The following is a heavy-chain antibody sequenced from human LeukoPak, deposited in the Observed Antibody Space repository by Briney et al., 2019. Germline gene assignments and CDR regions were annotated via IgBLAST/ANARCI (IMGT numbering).Heavy chain of an antibody. CDR1: GFTFSTYT. Sequence: GGSLRLSCVTSGFTFSTYTMMWVRQTPGKGLQWLASFTGLGGRYYADSVRGRFSISRDYSANTVYLQMDSLRDEDTAVYYCAKGEAGGKVDWFDPWGQGSLVIVSS. J-gene: IGHJ5*02. V-gene: IGHV3-23*01. CDR3: AKGEAGGKVDWFDP. CDR2: FTGLGGR. D-gene: IGHD2-15*01.